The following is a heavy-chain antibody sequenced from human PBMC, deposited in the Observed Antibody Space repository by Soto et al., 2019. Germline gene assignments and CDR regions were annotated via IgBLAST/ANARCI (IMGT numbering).Heavy chain of an antibody. CDR1: GFTFSSYA. CDR2: ISYDGSNK. Sequence: QVQLVESGGGVVQPGRSLRLSCAASGFTFSSYAMHWVRQAPGKGLEWVAVISYDGSNKYYADSVKGRFTISRDNSKNTLYLQMNSLRAEDTAVYYCARAGDVLLWFGELLGYNWFDPWGQGTLVTVSS. J-gene: IGHJ5*02. V-gene: IGHV3-30-3*01. D-gene: IGHD3-10*01. CDR3: ARAGDVLLWFGELLGYNWFDP.